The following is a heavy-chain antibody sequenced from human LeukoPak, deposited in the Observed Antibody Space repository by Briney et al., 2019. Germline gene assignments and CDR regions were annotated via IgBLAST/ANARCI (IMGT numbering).Heavy chain of an antibody. CDR3: ATQAFHYCGIDV. V-gene: IGHV4-59*08. CDR2: IYYSGST. D-gene: IGHD2-21*01. J-gene: IGHJ6*02. Sequence: SETLSLTCTVSGGSFSSYYWRWIRQAPGKGLEWIGDIYYSGSTNYTPSSKSRVSISVDTSKNQFSLKLSSVTAADTAVYYCATQAFHYCGIDVWGQGTTVTVSS. CDR1: GGSFSSYY.